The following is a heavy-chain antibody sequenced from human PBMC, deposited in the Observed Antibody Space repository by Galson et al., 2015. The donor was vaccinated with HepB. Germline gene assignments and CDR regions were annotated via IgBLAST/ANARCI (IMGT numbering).Heavy chain of an antibody. CDR2: IRVDGTNK. J-gene: IGHJ4*02. Sequence: SLRLSCAASGFTFSSYCMHWVRQAPGKGLGWVAFIRVDGTNKDYGDSMKGRFTISRDNSKNTLYLQMNSLRAEDTAVYYCARDGRVAVAGTWGFYFDHWGQGTLVTVSS. D-gene: IGHD6-13*01. CDR3: ARDGRVAVAGTWGFYFDH. CDR1: GFTFSSYC. V-gene: IGHV3-30*02.